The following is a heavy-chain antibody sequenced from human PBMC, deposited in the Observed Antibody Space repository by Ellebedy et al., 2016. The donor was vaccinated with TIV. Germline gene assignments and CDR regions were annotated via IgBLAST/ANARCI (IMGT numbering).Heavy chain of an antibody. CDR3: ARYCSSTSCLLREEPTPPGLGYYYGMDV. J-gene: IGHJ6*02. CDR1: GGSISSSNW. Sequence: MPGGSLRLSCAVSGGSISSSNWWCWVRQPPGKGLDWIGEIYHSGSTNYNPSLKSRVTISVDKSKNQFSLKLSSVTAADTAVYYCARYCSSTSCLLREEPTPPGLGYYYGMDVWGQGTTVTVSS. V-gene: IGHV4-4*02. CDR2: IYHSGST. D-gene: IGHD2-2*01.